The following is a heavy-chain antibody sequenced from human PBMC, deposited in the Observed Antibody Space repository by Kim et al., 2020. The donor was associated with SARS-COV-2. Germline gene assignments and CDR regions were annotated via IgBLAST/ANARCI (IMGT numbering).Heavy chain of an antibody. J-gene: IGHJ5*02. V-gene: IGHV3-15*01. CDR2: IKSKTDGGTT. D-gene: IGHD3-3*01. CDR3: TTESYDFWSGTNWFDP. CDR1: GFTFSNAW. Sequence: GGSLRLSCAASGFTFSNAWMSWVRQAPGKGLEWVGRIKSKTDGGTTDYAAPVKGRFTISRDDSKNTLYLQMNSLKTEDTAVYYCTTESYDFWSGTNWFDPWGQGTLVTVSS.